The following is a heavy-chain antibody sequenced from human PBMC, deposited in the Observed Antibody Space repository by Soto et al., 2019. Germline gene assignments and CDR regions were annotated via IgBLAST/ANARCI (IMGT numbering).Heavy chain of an antibody. V-gene: IGHV4-31*02. J-gene: IGHJ5*02. CDR3: ARDLRGRGSGRFDP. CDR2: IDYSGVT. Sequence: WTWIRQHPGKGLEWIGYIDYSGVTYYNPSLKSRVTISVDTSKNQVSLKLSSVTAADTAVYYCARDLRGRGSGRFDPWGQGTLVTVSS. D-gene: IGHD3-10*01.